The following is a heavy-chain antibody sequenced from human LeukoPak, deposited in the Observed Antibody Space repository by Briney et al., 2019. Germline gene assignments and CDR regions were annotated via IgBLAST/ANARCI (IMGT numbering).Heavy chain of an antibody. J-gene: IGHJ4*02. CDR3: AKAHSSSWTDFY. Sequence: GGSLRLSCVASGFTFSSYAMSWVRQAPRKGLEWVAVISYDGSNKYYVDSVKGRFTISRDNSKNTLYLQMDSLRAEDTAVYYCAKAHSSSWTDFYWGQGTLVTVSS. V-gene: IGHV3-30*18. CDR2: ISYDGSNK. D-gene: IGHD6-13*01. CDR1: GFTFSSYA.